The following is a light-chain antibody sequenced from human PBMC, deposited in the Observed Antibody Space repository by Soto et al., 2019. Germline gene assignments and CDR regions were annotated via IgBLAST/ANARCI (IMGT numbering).Light chain of an antibody. CDR1: SSDVGSYNL. CDR2: EGS. Sequence: QSVLTQPASVSGSPGQSITISCTGTSSDVGSYNLVSWYQQHPGKAPKLMIYEGSKRPSGVSNRFSGSKSGNTASLTISGLQAEDEADYYCCSYAGSSCYVFGTGTKV. CDR3: CSYAGSSCYV. J-gene: IGLJ1*01. V-gene: IGLV2-23*01.